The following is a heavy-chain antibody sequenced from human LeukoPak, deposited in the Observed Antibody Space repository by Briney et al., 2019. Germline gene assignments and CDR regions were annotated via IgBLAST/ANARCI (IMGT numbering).Heavy chain of an antibody. Sequence: KHGESRKISCKGSGYSFTSYWIGWVRQMPGKGLEWMGIIYPGDSDTRYSPSFQGQVTISADKSISTAYLQWSSLKASDTAMYYCARPPLGSYDILTGYENDYWGQGTLVTVSS. CDR3: ARPPLGSYDILTGYENDY. CDR2: IYPGDSDT. J-gene: IGHJ4*02. D-gene: IGHD3-9*01. CDR1: GYSFTSYW. V-gene: IGHV5-51*01.